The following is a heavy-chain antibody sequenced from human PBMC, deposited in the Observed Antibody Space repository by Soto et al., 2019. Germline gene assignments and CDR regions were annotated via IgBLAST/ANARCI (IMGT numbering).Heavy chain of an antibody. CDR1: GYTFTSYG. D-gene: IGHD3-22*01. CDR2: ISAYNGNT. V-gene: IGHV1-18*04. J-gene: IGHJ4*02. CDR3: AAVYDSSGYYYSFDY. Sequence: ASVKVSCKASGYTFTSYGISWVRQAPGQGLEWMGWISAYNGNTNYAQKLQGRVTMTTDTSTSTAYMELSSLRSEDTAVYYCAAVYDSSGYYYSFDYWGQGTLVTVSS.